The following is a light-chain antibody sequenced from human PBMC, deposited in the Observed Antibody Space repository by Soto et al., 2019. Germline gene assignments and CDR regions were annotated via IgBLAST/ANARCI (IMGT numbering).Light chain of an antibody. J-gene: IGLJ2*01. CDR1: SSDVGSYNR. CDR2: EVS. Sequence: QSAVTQPPSVSGSPGQSVTISCTGTSSDVGSYNRVSWYQQPPGTAPKLMIYEVSNRPSGVPDRFSGSKSGNTASLTISGLQAEDEADYYCSLYTSSSTVVFGGGTKLTVL. V-gene: IGLV2-18*01. CDR3: SLYTSSSTVV.